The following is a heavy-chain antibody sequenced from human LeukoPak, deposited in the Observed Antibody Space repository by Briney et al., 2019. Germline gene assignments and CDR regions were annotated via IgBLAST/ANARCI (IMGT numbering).Heavy chain of an antibody. V-gene: IGHV4-30-2*01. CDR1: GGSISSGGYS. J-gene: IGHJ5*02. Sequence: SETLSLTCAVSGGSISSGGYSWSWIRQPPGKGLEWIGYIYHSGSTYYNPSLKSRVTISVDRSKNQFSLKLSSVTAADTAVYYCARGPAGYYPTNWFDPWGQGTLVTVSS. CDR2: IYHSGST. CDR3: ARGPAGYYPTNWFDP. D-gene: IGHD3-22*01.